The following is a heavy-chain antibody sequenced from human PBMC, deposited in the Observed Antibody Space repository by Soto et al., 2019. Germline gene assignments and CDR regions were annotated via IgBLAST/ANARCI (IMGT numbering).Heavy chain of an antibody. CDR3: TTDRHGLLWFGEFYYMDV. V-gene: IGHV3-15*01. Sequence: GGSLRLSCAASGFTFSNAWMSWVRQAPGKGLEWVGRIKSKTDGGTTDYAAPGKVRFTISRDDSKNTLYLQMNSLKTEDTAVYYCTTDRHGLLWFGEFYYMDVWGKGTTVTVSS. D-gene: IGHD3-10*01. CDR2: IKSKTDGGTT. J-gene: IGHJ6*03. CDR1: GFTFSNAW.